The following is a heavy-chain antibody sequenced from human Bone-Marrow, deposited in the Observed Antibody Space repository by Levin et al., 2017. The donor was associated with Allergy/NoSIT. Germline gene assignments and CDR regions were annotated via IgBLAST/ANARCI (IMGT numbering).Heavy chain of an antibody. V-gene: IGHV3-23*01. CDR1: GFTFYTYG. CDR2: ISGSGDTI. D-gene: IGHD4-17*01. CDR3: AKDARSAYGDWYFDL. Sequence: GGSLRLSCAASGFTFYTYGMNWVRQAPGKRLEYIAAISGSGDTIYKGDSVKGRFSISRDNSKNTLSLQMNSLRVEDTAVYYCAKDARSAYGDWYFDLWGRGTLVVVSS. J-gene: IGHJ2*01.